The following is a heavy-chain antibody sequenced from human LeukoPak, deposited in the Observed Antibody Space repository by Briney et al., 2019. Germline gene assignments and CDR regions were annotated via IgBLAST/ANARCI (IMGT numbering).Heavy chain of an antibody. J-gene: IGHJ3*02. D-gene: IGHD3-22*01. Sequence: PGGSLRLSCAASGFTFSSYAMSWVRQAPGKGLEWVSAISGSGGSTYYADSVKGRFTISRDNSKNTLYLQMNSLRAEDTAVYYCAKDYYYDSSGYRLGAFGIWGQGTMVTVSS. V-gene: IGHV3-23*01. CDR2: ISGSGGST. CDR1: GFTFSSYA. CDR3: AKDYYYDSSGYRLGAFGI.